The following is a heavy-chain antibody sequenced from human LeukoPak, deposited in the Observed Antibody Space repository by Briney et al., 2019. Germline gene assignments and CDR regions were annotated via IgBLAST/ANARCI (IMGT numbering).Heavy chain of an antibody. Sequence: PGGSLRLSCAASGFTFKNFVMTWVRQAPGQGLDWVSAISGNTGATYYADSVKGRFTISRDNFKNTLYLQMNSLRVEDTAVYYCARERDSSSWYGYWGQGTLVTVSS. CDR3: ARERDSSSWYGY. D-gene: IGHD6-13*01. J-gene: IGHJ4*02. V-gene: IGHV3-23*01. CDR2: ISGNTGAT. CDR1: GFTFKNFV.